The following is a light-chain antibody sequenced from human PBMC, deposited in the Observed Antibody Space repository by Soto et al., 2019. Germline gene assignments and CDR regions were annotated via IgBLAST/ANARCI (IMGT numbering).Light chain of an antibody. CDR2: GAS. V-gene: IGKV3-15*01. CDR1: QSVSSH. Sequence: EIVLTQSPATLSVSPGERATLSCRASQSVSSHLVWYQQKPGQAPRLLIYGASTRASGISARFSGSGSGTEFTLTISSLQSEDFGLYYCQQYNSWPRTFGQGTKVEIK. J-gene: IGKJ1*01. CDR3: QQYNSWPRT.